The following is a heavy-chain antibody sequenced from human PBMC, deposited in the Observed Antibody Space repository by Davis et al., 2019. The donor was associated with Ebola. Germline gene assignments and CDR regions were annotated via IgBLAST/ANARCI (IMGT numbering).Heavy chain of an antibody. D-gene: IGHD7-27*01. Sequence: GESLKISCAASGFTFSSYAMSWVRQAPGKGLEWVSAISGSGGSTYYADSVKGRFTISRDNSKNTLYLQMNSLRAEDTAVYYCAKDRLGVYRFDPWGQGTLVTVSS. CDR2: ISGSGGST. CDR1: GFTFSSYA. V-gene: IGHV3-23*01. CDR3: AKDRLGVYRFDP. J-gene: IGHJ5*02.